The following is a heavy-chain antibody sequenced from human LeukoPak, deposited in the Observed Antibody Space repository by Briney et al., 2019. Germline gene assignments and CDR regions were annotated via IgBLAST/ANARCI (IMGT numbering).Heavy chain of an antibody. Sequence: GGSLRLSCAASGFTFRGYAMNWVRQAPGKGLEWVSYISSNGSTRYYADSVKGRFTISRDNAKNSLYLQMNSLRAEDTAVYYCAREMTTVATFDYWGQGTLVTVSS. CDR2: ISSNGSTR. D-gene: IGHD4-23*01. V-gene: IGHV3-48*03. J-gene: IGHJ4*02. CDR1: GFTFRGYA. CDR3: AREMTTVATFDY.